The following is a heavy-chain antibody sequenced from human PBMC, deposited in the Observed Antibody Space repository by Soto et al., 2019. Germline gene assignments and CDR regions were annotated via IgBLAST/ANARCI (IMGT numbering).Heavy chain of an antibody. CDR2: VSYDGDNE. CDR3: ARDRGWSLFDY. D-gene: IGHD6-19*01. J-gene: IGHJ4*02. CDR1: GFTFSNYA. Sequence: GGSLRLSCAASGFTFSNYAMHWVRQAPGKGLEWVAIVSYDGDNEYYADSVRGRFFISRDNSRNTLYLQMNSLRAEDTAVYYCARDRGWSLFDYWGQGTLVTVSS. V-gene: IGHV3-30*03.